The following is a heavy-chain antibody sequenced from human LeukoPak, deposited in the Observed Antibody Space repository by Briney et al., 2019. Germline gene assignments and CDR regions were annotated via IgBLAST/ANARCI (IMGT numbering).Heavy chain of an antibody. V-gene: IGHV4-39*01. CDR1: GGSISSSSYY. CDR2: IYYSGST. D-gene: IGHD2-8*01. CDR3: ASPMAMVYAILDAFDI. J-gene: IGHJ3*02. Sequence: SETLSLTCTVSGGSISSSSYYWGWIRQPPGTGLEWIGSIYYSGSTYYNPSLKSRVTISVDTSKNQFSLKLSSVTAADTAVYYCASPMAMVYAILDAFDIWGQGTMVTVSS.